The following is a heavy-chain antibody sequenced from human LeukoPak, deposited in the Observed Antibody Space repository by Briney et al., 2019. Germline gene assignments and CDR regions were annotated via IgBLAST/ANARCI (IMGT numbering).Heavy chain of an antibody. CDR3: AKDGNTLELLFDAFDI. V-gene: IGHV3-23*01. J-gene: IGHJ3*02. Sequence: GGSLRLSCAASGFTFSSYAMHWVRQAPGKGLEWVSGISWNSGSIGYADSVKGRFTISRDNSKNTLYLQMNSLRAEDTAVYYCAKDGNTLELLFDAFDIWGQGTMVTVSS. CDR1: GFTFSSYA. D-gene: IGHD1-7*01. CDR2: ISWNSGSI.